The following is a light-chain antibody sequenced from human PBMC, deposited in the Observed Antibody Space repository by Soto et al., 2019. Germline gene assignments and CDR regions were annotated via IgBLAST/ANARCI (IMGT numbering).Light chain of an antibody. Sequence: QSVLTQPASVSGSPGQSITISCTGTSSDVGGYNYVSWYQQHPGKAPKLMIYEVSNRPAGVSNRFSGSTFGNTASLTISGLQAEDEADYYCNSYTRSSTLVVFGGGTKLTVL. CDR2: EVS. J-gene: IGLJ3*02. CDR1: SSDVGGYNY. CDR3: NSYTRSSTLVV. V-gene: IGLV2-14*01.